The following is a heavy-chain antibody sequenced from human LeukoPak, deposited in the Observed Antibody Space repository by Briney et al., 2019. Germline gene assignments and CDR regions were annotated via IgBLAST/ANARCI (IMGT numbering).Heavy chain of an antibody. V-gene: IGHV4-38-2*01. D-gene: IGHD6-13*01. CDR1: GYSIIRGYY. CDR3: ARLAGKLHYYYYYMDV. Sequence: SETLSLTCAVSGYSIIRGYYWGWIRQPPGKGLEWIGSIYHSGSTYYNPSLKSRVTISVDTSKNQFSLKLSSVTAADTAVYYCARLAGKLHYYYYYMDVWVKGTTVTVSS. CDR2: IYHSGST. J-gene: IGHJ6*03.